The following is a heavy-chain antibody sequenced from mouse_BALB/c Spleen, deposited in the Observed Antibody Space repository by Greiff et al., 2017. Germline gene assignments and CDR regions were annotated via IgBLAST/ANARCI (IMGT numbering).Heavy chain of an antibody. CDR1: GFTFSSYG. D-gene: IGHD3-3*01. Sequence: DVMLVESGGDLVKPGGSLKLSCAASGFTFSSYGMSWVRQTPDKRLEWVATISSGGSYTYYPDSVKGRFTISRDNAKNTLYLQMSSLKSEDTAMYYCARRDSYYYAMDYWGQGTSVTVSS. CDR2: ISSGGSYT. CDR3: ARRDSYYYAMDY. J-gene: IGHJ4*01. V-gene: IGHV5-6*02.